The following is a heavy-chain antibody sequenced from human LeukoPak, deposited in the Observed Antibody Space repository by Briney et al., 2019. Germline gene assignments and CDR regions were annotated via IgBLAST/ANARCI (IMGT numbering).Heavy chain of an antibody. CDR3: ARQPLRSGWLLGRFDP. D-gene: IGHD6-19*01. J-gene: IGHJ5*02. V-gene: IGHV4-39*01. CDR1: GGSISSSSYY. Sequence: SETLSLTCTVSGGSISSSSYYWGWIRQPPGKGLEWIGEINHSGSTNYNPSLKSRVTISVDTSKNQFSLKLSSVTAADTAVYYCARQPLRSGWLLGRFDPWGQGTLVTVSS. CDR2: INHSGST.